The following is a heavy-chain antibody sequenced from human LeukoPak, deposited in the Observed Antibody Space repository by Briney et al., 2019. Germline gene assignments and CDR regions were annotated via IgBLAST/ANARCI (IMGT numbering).Heavy chain of an antibody. V-gene: IGHV3-21*01. D-gene: IGHD2-21*02. CDR1: GFTFSSYT. CDR3: ARDRGAYCGGDCYLGFDY. CDR2: ISGSSGYI. Sequence: GGSLRLSCAASGFTFSSYTMNWVRQAPGKGLEWASSISGSSGYISYADSVKGRFTISRDNAKKSLYLQMTSLTAEDTAVYYCARDRGAYCGGDCYLGFDYWGRGTLVTVSS. J-gene: IGHJ4*01.